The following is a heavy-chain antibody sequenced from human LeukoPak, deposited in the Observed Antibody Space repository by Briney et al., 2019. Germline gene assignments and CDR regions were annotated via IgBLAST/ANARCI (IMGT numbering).Heavy chain of an antibody. V-gene: IGHV3-48*03. J-gene: IGHJ6*02. D-gene: IGHD3-22*01. Sequence: GGSLRLSCAASGFTFSSYEMNWVRQAPGKGLEWVSYISTSGNTRYYADSVKGRFTISRDNAKNSLYLQMNSLRVEDTAVYYCARDKGIPRYYDSSGQTYYYYGMDVWGQGTTVTVSS. CDR2: ISTSGNTR. CDR1: GFTFSSYE. CDR3: ARDKGIPRYYDSSGQTYYYYGMDV.